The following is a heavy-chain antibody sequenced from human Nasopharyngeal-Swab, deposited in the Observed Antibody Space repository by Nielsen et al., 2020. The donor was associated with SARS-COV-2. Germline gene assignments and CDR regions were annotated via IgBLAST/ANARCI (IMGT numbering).Heavy chain of an antibody. J-gene: IGHJ2*01. CDR2: ISFDGSSQ. CDR3: AAGRATILNWYFDL. Sequence: GESLKISCAASGFIFSNYGMHWVRQTPGKGLEWVAVISFDGSSQYYVDPVKGRFTISRDNSKSTLYLQMNSLRSEDTAVYYCAAGRATILNWYFDLWGRGTLVTVSS. D-gene: IGHD5-24*01. V-gene: IGHV3-30*03. CDR1: GFIFSNYG.